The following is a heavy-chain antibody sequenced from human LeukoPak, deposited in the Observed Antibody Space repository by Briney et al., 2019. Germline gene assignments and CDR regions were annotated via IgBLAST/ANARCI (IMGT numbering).Heavy chain of an antibody. CDR2: ISGSGGST. V-gene: IGHV3-23*01. J-gene: IGHJ5*02. CDR3: AKDRDYYGSGSHNWFDP. CDR1: GFTFSSYA. Sequence: PGRSLRLSCAASGFTFSSYAMSWVRQAPGKGLEWVSAISGSGGSTYYADSVKGRFTISRDNSKNTLYLQMNSLRAEDTAVYYCAKDRDYYGSGSHNWFDPWGQGTLVTVSS. D-gene: IGHD3-10*01.